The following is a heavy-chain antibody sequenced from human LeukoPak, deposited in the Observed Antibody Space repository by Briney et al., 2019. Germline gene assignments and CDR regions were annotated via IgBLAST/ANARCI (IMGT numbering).Heavy chain of an antibody. J-gene: IGHJ4*02. CDR3: ARYSGYASYYFDY. Sequence: SETLSLTCAVSGYSISSGYYWGWIRQPPGKGLDWIGSIYHSGSTYYNPSPKRRFTISVDTSKNQFSLKLSSVTAADTAVYYCARYSGYASYYFDYWGQGTLVTVSS. V-gene: IGHV4-38-2*01. CDR2: IYHSGST. D-gene: IGHD5-12*01. CDR1: GYSISSGYY.